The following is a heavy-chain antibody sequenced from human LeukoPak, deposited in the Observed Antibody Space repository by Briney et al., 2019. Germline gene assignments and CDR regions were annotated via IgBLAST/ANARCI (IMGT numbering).Heavy chain of an antibody. V-gene: IGHV4-34*01. D-gene: IGHD3-22*01. CDR3: ASGSGYPNWFDP. CDR1: GGSFSGYY. CDR2: IDHSGSA. J-gene: IGHJ5*02. Sequence: SETLSLTCAVYGGSFSGYYWSWIRQPPGKGLEWIGEIDHSGSANYNPSLKSRVTISVDTSKNQFSLKLSSVTAADTAVYYCASGSGYPNWFDPWGQGTLVTVSS.